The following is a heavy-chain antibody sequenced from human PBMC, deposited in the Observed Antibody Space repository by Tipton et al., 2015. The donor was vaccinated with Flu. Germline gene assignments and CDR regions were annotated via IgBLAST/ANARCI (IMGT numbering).Heavy chain of an antibody. J-gene: IGHJ4*02. D-gene: IGHD1-7*01. V-gene: IGHV4-34*01. Sequence: TLSLTCAVYGGSFSGYYWSWIRQPPGKGLEWIGEINHSGSTNYNPSLKSRVTISVDTSKNQFSLKLSSVTAADTAVYYCARHSPITGTTGYWGQGTLDTASS. CDR2: INHSGST. CDR3: ARHSPITGTTGY. CDR1: GGSFSGYY.